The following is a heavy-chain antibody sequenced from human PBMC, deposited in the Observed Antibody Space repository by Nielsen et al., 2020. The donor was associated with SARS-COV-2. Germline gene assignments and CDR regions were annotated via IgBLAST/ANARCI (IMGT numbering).Heavy chain of an antibody. CDR3: ARAPRGMLRFFDY. J-gene: IGHJ4*02. D-gene: IGHD5-12*01. Sequence: SETLSLTCTVSGGSISPHYWNWIRQSPGKGLEWIGDIYYSGSTNYNPSLKSRVTISVDTSKNQFSLKLSSVTAADTAVYYCARAPRGMLRFFDYWGQGTLVTVSS. CDR1: GGSISPHY. CDR2: IYYSGST. V-gene: IGHV4-59*11.